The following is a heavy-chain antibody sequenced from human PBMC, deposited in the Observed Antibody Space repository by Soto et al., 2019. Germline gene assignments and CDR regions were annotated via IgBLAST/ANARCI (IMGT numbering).Heavy chain of an antibody. J-gene: IGHJ6*02. CDR1: GFTFSSYW. CDR2: IKQDGSGK. CDR3: ARDPGYGMDV. Sequence: PGGSLTLSCAASGFTFSSYWLSWVRQAPGKGLEWVANIKQDGSGKYYVDSVKGRFTIFRDNAKNSLYLQMNSLRAEDTAVYYCARDPGYGMDVWGQGTTVTVSS. V-gene: IGHV3-7*01.